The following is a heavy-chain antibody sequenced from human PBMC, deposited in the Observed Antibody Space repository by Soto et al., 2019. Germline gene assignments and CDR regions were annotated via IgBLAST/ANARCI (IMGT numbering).Heavy chain of an antibody. CDR1: GGSISSSSYY. Sequence: QLQLQESGPGLVKPSETLSLTCTVSGGSISSSSYYWGWIRQPPGKGLEWIGSIYYSGSTYYNPSLKSRVTISVDTSKNQFCLKLSSVTAADTAVYYCARRGLYCSGGSCYFEFFDYWGQGTLVTVSS. J-gene: IGHJ4*02. CDR3: ARRGLYCSGGSCYFEFFDY. D-gene: IGHD2-15*01. CDR2: IYYSGST. V-gene: IGHV4-39*01.